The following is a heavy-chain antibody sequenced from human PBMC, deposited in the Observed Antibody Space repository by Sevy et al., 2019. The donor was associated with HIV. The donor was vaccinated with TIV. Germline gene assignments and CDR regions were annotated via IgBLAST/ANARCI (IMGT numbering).Heavy chain of an antibody. V-gene: IGHV3-21*04. CDR2: ISDDSRYI. J-gene: IGHJ4*02. CDR3: ARDFTIFGVVSGIDY. Sequence: WGSLRLSCAASGFTFRTYSMNWVRQAPGKGLEWLSSISDDSRYIYYSDSVKGRFTISRANAKNLLFLQMNNLRVEDTAIYYCARDFTIFGVVSGIDYWGQRNLVTVSS. CDR1: GFTFRTYS. D-gene: IGHD3-3*01.